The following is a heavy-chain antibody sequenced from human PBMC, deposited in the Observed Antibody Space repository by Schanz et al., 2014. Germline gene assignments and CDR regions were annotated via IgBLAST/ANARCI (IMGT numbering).Heavy chain of an antibody. CDR2: IHPNSGGT. Sequence: QVQLLQSGAEVKKPGASVRVSCKASGYSFTGYYIHWVRQAPGQGLEWMGRIHPNSGGTDYTQKFQGRVTMTRDTSITTAYMELSGLTSDDTAVYYCARGLVRYFHYWGQGTLVTVSS. V-gene: IGHV1-2*06. CDR3: ARGLVRYFHY. CDR1: GYSFTGYY. D-gene: IGHD6-19*01. J-gene: IGHJ4*02.